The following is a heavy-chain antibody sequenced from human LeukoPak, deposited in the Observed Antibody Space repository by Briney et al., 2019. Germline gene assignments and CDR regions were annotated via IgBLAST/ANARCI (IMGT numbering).Heavy chain of an antibody. D-gene: IGHD3-10*01. CDR3: ARQPPGGSGGYYYCMDV. Sequence: GESLKISCKGSGYSFTNYWIGWVRQMPGKGLEWMGIIYPGDSDTRYGPSFQGQVSISADKSISTAYLQWSSLKASDTAIYYCARQPPGGSGGYYYCMDVWGKGTTVTVS. V-gene: IGHV5-51*01. CDR2: IYPGDSDT. J-gene: IGHJ6*03. CDR1: GYSFTNYW.